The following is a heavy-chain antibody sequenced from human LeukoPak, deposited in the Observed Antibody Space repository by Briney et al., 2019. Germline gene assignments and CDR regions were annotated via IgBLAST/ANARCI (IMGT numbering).Heavy chain of an antibody. CDR2: INPNSGGT. J-gene: IGHJ4*02. D-gene: IGHD6-19*01. CDR3: ASNIVVADRGLDY. Sequence: ASVKVSCKASGYTFTGYYMHWVRQAPGQGLEWMGWINPNSGGTNYAQKFQRRVTMTRDTSISTAYMELSRLRSDDTAVYYCASNIVVADRGLDYWGQGTLVTVSS. CDR1: GYTFTGYY. V-gene: IGHV1-2*02.